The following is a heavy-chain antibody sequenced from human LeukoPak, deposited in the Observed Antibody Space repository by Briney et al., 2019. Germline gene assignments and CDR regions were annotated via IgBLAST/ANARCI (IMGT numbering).Heavy chain of an antibody. CDR2: MNPNRGNT. D-gene: IGHD3-10*01. CDR3: ARSPNYGSGSYSPTPDY. J-gene: IGHJ4*02. V-gene: IGHV1-8*01. Sequence: ASVTVSCKASGYTFTSYDINWLRQAPGPGPDWMGWMNPNRGNTGYAQKFQGRVTMARNTSISTAYMELSSLRSEDTAVYYCARSPNYGSGSYSPTPDYWGQGTLVTVSS. CDR1: GYTFTSYD.